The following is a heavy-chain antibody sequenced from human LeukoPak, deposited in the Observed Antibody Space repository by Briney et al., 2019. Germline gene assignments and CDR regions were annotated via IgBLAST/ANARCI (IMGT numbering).Heavy chain of an antibody. CDR3: ARWGPVGILTGHTAYYFDY. CDR1: GGSISSYY. V-gene: IGHV4-59*08. Sequence: KASETLSLTCTVSGGSISSYYWSWIRQPPWKGLEWIGYIYYSGSTNYNPSLKSRVTISVDTSKNQFSLKLSSVTAADTAVYYCARWGPVGILTGHTAYYFDYWGQGTLVTVSS. CDR2: IYYSGST. J-gene: IGHJ4*02. D-gene: IGHD3-9*01.